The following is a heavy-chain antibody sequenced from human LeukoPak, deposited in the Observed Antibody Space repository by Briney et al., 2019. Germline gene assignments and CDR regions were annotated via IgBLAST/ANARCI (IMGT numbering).Heavy chain of an antibody. V-gene: IGHV4-38-2*02. J-gene: IGHJ3*02. CDR2: IYHSGST. D-gene: IGHD5-18*01. CDR3: ARSLYRYGADASDI. CDR1: GYSISSGYY. Sequence: PSETLSLTCTVSGYSISSGYYWGWIRKPPGKGLEWIGSIYHSGSTYYNSSLKSRVTISVDTSKNQFSLKLSSVTAADTAVYYCARSLYRYGADASDIWGQGTMVTVSS.